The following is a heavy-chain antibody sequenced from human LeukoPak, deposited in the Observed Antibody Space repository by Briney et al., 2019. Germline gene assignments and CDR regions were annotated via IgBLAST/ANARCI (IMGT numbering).Heavy chain of an antibody. CDR2: ISGSGGST. V-gene: IGHV3-23*01. J-gene: IGHJ4*02. CDR1: GFTFSSYA. Sequence: GESLRLSCAASGFTFSSYAMSWDRQAPGKGLEWVSAISGSGGSTYYADSVKGRFTISRDNSKNTLYLQMNSLRAEDTAVYYCAKVCGNCPFGYWGQGTLVTVSS. CDR3: AKVCGNCPFGY. D-gene: IGHD4-23*01.